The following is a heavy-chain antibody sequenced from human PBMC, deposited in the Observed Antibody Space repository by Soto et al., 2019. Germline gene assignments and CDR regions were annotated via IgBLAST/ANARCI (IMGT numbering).Heavy chain of an antibody. CDR3: ARVVDSSGYCFDY. D-gene: IGHD3-22*01. CDR1: GGSISSGGYY. V-gene: IGHV4-31*03. J-gene: IGHJ4*02. Sequence: SETLSLTCTVSGGSISSGGYYWSWIRQHPGKGLEWIGYIYYSGSTYYNPSLKSRVTISVDTSKNQFSLKLSSVTAADTAVYYCARVVDSSGYCFDYWGQGTLVTVSS. CDR2: IYYSGST.